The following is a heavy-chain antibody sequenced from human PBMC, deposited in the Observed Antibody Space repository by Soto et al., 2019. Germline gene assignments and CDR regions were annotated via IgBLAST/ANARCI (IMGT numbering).Heavy chain of an antibody. CDR1: GFTFSSYG. V-gene: IGHV3-30*18. Sequence: PGGSLRLSCAASGFTFSSYGMHWVRQAPGKGLGWVAVISYDGSNKYYADSVKGRFTISRDNSKNTLYLQMNSLRAEDTAVYYCAKDSQGSSWYVGGYYYYYYGMDVWGQGTTVTVSS. J-gene: IGHJ6*02. D-gene: IGHD6-13*01. CDR3: AKDSQGSSWYVGGYYYYYYGMDV. CDR2: ISYDGSNK.